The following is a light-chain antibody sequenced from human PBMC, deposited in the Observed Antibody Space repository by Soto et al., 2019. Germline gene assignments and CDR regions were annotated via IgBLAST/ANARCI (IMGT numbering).Light chain of an antibody. CDR3: HQYSRSPIFT. J-gene: IGKJ3*01. CDR1: QSVASNY. CDR2: AAS. V-gene: IGKV3-20*01. Sequence: EIVLTQSPATLSLSPGERATLSCRASQSVASNYLAWYQKRPGQAPRLLIYAASTRAAGIPDRFTGSGSGTDFTLTISRLEPEDFAVCFCHQYSRSPIFTFGPGTTVDIK.